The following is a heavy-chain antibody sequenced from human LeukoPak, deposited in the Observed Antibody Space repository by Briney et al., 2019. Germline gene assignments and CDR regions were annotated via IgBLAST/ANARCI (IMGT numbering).Heavy chain of an antibody. J-gene: IGHJ4*02. CDR3: ARGERILLD. D-gene: IGHD1-1*01. V-gene: IGHV1-2*02. CDR2: INPNSGGT. CDR1: GYSLTGYY. Sequence: ASVNVSCKASGYSLTGYYIHWVRQAPGQGLDYMGWINPNSGGTNYAQKFQGRVTMTRDTSISTAYMELSGLRSDDTAVYYCARGERILLDWGQGTLVTVSS.